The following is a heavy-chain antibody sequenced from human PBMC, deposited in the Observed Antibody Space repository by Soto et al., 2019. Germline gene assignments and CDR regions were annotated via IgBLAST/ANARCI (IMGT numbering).Heavy chain of an antibody. CDR3: ARGTYGDYVSY. J-gene: IGHJ4*02. CDR2: IYYSGST. D-gene: IGHD4-17*01. CDR1: GGSISSGGYY. Sequence: PSETLSLTCTVSGGSISSGGYYWSWIRQHPGKGLEWIGYIYYSGSTYYNPSLKSRVTISVDTSKNQFSLKLSSVTAADTAVYYCARGTYGDYVSYWGQGTLVTVSS. V-gene: IGHV4-31*03.